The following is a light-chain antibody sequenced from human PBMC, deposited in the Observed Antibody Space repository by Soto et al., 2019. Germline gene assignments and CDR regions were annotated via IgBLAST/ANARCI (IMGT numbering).Light chain of an antibody. CDR3: VPGTHWPWT. V-gene: IGKV2-30*01. Sequence: DVVMTQSPLSLSVTLGQPASISCRSSQGLVYSDGNTFLNWFHQRPGQSPRRLIYQVSNRDSGVPDRFSGSGSGTDYTLTISGVEAEDVGIYYCVPGTHWPWTFGKGTKVEIK. CDR2: QVS. J-gene: IGKJ1*01. CDR1: QGLVYSDGNTF.